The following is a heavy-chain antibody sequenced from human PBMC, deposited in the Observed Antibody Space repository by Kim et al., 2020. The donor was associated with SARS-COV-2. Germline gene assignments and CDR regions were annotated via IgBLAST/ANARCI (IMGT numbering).Heavy chain of an antibody. Sequence: GGSLRLSCAASGFTFSSYAMSWVRQAPGKGLEWVSAITDSGGSTFYADSVKGRPTISRDNSKNTLYLKMNSLSPEDTAVYFCAKIGPRDCTSTSCFFDYWGQGTLVTVSS. J-gene: IGHJ4*02. CDR2: ITDSGGST. D-gene: IGHD2-2*01. CDR1: GFTFSSYA. CDR3: AKIGPRDCTSTSCFFDY. V-gene: IGHV3-23*01.